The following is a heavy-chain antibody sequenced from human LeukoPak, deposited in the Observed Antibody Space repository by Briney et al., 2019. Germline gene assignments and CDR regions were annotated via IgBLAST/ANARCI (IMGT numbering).Heavy chain of an antibody. CDR3: AKVMSSGWFLSFDY. V-gene: IGHV3-30*18. D-gene: IGHD6-19*01. J-gene: IGHJ4*02. Sequence: GGSLRLSCAASGFTFSSYGMHWVRQAPGKGLEWVAVISYDGSNKYYADSVKGRFTISRDNSKNTLYLQMNSLRAEDTAVYYCAKVMSSGWFLSFDYWGQGTLVTVSS. CDR1: GFTFSSYG. CDR2: ISYDGSNK.